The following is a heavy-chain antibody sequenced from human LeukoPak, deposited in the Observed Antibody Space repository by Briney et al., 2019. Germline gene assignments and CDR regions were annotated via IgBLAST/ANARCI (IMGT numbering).Heavy chain of an antibody. CDR2: INHSGST. CDR1: GGSFSGYN. V-gene: IGHV4-34*01. Sequence: SETLSLTCAVYGGSFSGYNWSWIRQPPGKGLEWIGEINHSGSTNYNPSLKSRVTISVDTSKNQFSLKLSSVTAADTAVYYCARYYYGSGSYYRKPGFDYWGQGTLVTVSS. D-gene: IGHD3-10*01. J-gene: IGHJ4*02. CDR3: ARYYYGSGSYYRKPGFDY.